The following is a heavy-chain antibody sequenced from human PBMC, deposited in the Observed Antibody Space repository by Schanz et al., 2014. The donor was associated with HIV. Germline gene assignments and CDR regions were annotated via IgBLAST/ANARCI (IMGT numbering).Heavy chain of an antibody. V-gene: IGHV1-69*01. J-gene: IGHJ6*02. CDR3: ARGRQDYDFWSGAHYYYAMDV. Sequence: QVQLVQSGAEVKKPGSSVKVSCKASGGTFSIYAISWVRQAPGQGLEWMGGIIPIFGTANYAQKFQGRVTIIADESTSAAYLELSSLRSEDTAVYYCARGRQDYDFWSGAHYYYAMDVWGQGTTVTVSS. D-gene: IGHD3-3*01. CDR1: GGTFSIYA. CDR2: IIPIFGTA.